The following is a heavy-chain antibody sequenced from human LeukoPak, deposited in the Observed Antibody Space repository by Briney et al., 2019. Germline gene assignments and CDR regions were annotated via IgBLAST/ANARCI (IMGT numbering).Heavy chain of an antibody. Sequence: GASVKVSCKASGGTFSSYAISWVRQAPGQGLEWMGWMNPNSGNTGYAQKFQGRVTMTRNTSIGTAYMELSSLRSEDTAVYYCARGRKRYVGIAAADFDYWGQGTLVTVSS. D-gene: IGHD6-13*01. V-gene: IGHV1-8*02. CDR2: MNPNSGNT. CDR1: GGTFSSYA. J-gene: IGHJ4*02. CDR3: ARGRKRYVGIAAADFDY.